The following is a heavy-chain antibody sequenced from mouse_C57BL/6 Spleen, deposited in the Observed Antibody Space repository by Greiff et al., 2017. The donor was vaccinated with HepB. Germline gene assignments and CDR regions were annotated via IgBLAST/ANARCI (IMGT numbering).Heavy chain of an antibody. J-gene: IGHJ1*03. D-gene: IGHD2-10*01. Sequence: QVQLKESGPELVKPGASVKISCKASGYAFSSSWMNWVKQRPGKGLEWIGRIYPGDGDTNYNGKFKGKATLTADKSSSTAYMQLSSLTSEDSAVYFCARSSYGWYFDVWGTGTTVTVSS. V-gene: IGHV1-82*01. CDR1: GYAFSSSW. CDR3: ARSSYGWYFDV. CDR2: IYPGDGDT.